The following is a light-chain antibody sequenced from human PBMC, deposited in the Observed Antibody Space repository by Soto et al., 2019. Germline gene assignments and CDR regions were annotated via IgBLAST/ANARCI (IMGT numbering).Light chain of an antibody. J-gene: IGKJ1*01. V-gene: IGKV3-15*01. Sequence: EIVMTQSPATLSVSPGERATLSCRASQSVSSNLAWYQRKPGQAPRLLIYGASTRATGIPDRFSGSGSGTEFTLTISSLQSEDFAVYYCQQYNNWPWTFGQGTKVDI. CDR2: GAS. CDR1: QSVSSN. CDR3: QQYNNWPWT.